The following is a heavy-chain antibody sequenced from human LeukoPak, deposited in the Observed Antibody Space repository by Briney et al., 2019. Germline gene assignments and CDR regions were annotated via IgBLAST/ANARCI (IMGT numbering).Heavy chain of an antibody. Sequence: PSETLSLTCAVYGGSFSGYYWSWIRQPPGKGLEWIGEINHSGSTNYNPSLKSRVTISVDTSKNQFSLKLSSVTAADTAVYYCARGRSYYYGSGPIGVFGYWGQGTLVTVSS. CDR3: ARGRSYYYGSGPIGVFGY. V-gene: IGHV4-34*01. D-gene: IGHD3-10*01. CDR1: GGSFSGYY. CDR2: INHSGST. J-gene: IGHJ4*02.